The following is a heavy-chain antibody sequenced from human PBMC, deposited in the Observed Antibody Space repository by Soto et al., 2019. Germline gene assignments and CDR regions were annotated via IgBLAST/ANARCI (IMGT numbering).Heavy chain of an antibody. J-gene: IGHJ4*02. CDR3: TPRIETAMALEY. V-gene: IGHV2-5*02. Sequence: QITLKESGPTLVKPTQTLTLTCTFSGFSLSTSGVGVGWVRQPPGKALEWLALIYWDDDKRYSPSLKSRLTTXKXKSKTQGVPRMTTMDTVDTATYHCTPRIETAMALEYWGQGTLVTVSS. D-gene: IGHD2-21*02. CDR1: GFSLSTSGVG. CDR2: IYWDDDK.